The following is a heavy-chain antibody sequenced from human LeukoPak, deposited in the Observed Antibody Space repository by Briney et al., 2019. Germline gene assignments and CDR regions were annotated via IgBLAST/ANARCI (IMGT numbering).Heavy chain of an antibody. CDR3: ARVGYSYVINDWSRTGLGAYPTKYYYHMDV. CDR1: GGSFRGYY. D-gene: IGHD5-18*01. CDR2: INHSGST. Sequence: SETLSLTCAVSGGSFRGYYWSWIRQPPGKGLEWIGEINHSGSTNYNPSLKSRVTISGDTSKNQFSLKLSSVTAADMSVYFCARVGYSYVINDWSRTGLGAYPTKYYYHMDVWGKGTTVTVSS. J-gene: IGHJ6*03. V-gene: IGHV4-34*01.